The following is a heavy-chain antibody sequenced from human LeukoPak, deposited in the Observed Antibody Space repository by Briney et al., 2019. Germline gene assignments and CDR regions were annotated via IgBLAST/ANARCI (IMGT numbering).Heavy chain of an antibody. Sequence: PGGSLRLSCAASGFTFSNYVLSWVRQAPGKGLEWVSDISGSGGSTYYADSVKGRFTISRDNSKNTMYLQMNSLRAEDTAVYYCAKRIQSAMAMGYWGQGTLVTVSS. D-gene: IGHD5-18*01. V-gene: IGHV3-23*01. CDR2: ISGSGGST. J-gene: IGHJ4*02. CDR3: AKRIQSAMAMGY. CDR1: GFTFSNYV.